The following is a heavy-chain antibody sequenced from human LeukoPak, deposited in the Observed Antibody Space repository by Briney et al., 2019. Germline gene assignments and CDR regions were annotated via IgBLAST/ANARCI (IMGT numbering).Heavy chain of an antibody. CDR1: GFTVSSNY. J-gene: IGHJ4*02. CDR3: AKERNLEIAVAGTIFDS. Sequence: GGSLRLSCAASGFTVSSNYMGWVRQAPGKGLEWVSVIYSGGDTYYAGSVKGRFTISRDNSKNMIYLEMTSLKAEDTAVYYCAKERNLEIAVAGTIFDSWGQGTLVTVSS. CDR2: IYSGGDT. D-gene: IGHD6-19*01. V-gene: IGHV3-66*01.